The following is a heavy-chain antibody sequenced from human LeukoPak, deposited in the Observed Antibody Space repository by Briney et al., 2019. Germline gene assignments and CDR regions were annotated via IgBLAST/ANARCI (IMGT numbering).Heavy chain of an antibody. CDR1: GFTFSSYA. J-gene: IGHJ6*02. D-gene: IGHD4-23*01. V-gene: IGHV3-64*01. Sequence: GGSLRLSCAASGFTFSSYAMHWVRQAPGKGLEYVSVISSNGGSTYYANSVKGRFTISRDNSKNTLYLQMGSLRAEDMAVYYCARGAPVGTYYYAMDVWGQGTTVTVSS. CDR2: ISSNGGST. CDR3: ARGAPVGTYYYAMDV.